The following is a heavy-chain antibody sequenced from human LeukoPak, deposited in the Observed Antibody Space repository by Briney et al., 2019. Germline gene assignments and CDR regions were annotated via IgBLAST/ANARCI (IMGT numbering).Heavy chain of an antibody. D-gene: IGHD2-8*01. CDR1: GGSISSYY. V-gene: IGHV4-4*09. J-gene: IGHJ4*02. Sequence: SETLSLTCTVSGGSISSYYWSWIRQPPGKGLEWIGYIYTSGSTNYNPSLKSRVTISVDTSKNQFSLKLSSVTAADTAVYYCARLGTEGWVYGGIDYWGQGILVTVSS. CDR2: IYTSGST. CDR3: ARLGTEGWVYGGIDY.